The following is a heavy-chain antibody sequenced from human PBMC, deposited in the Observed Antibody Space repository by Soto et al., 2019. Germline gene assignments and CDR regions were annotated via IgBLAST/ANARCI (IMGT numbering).Heavy chain of an antibody. CDR3: VRDSAWAFDC. J-gene: IGHJ4*02. Sequence: VQLVESGGGLVQPGGSLRLSCAASGFTFTTYNMNWVRQAPGKGLEWVSYMSTTNAIYYADSVRGRFTISRDNAKNLLDLQMNSLREEDTAVYYCVRDSAWAFDCWGQGTLVTVSS. V-gene: IGHV3-48*02. D-gene: IGHD1-26*01. CDR1: GFTFTTYN. CDR2: MSTTNAI.